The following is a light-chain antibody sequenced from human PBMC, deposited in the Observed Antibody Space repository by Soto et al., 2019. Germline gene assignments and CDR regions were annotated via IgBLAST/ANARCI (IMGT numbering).Light chain of an antibody. CDR1: QSVLFSSNTKNY. V-gene: IGKV4-1*01. CDR3: QQSYRTPYT. Sequence: DIVMTQSPDSLAVSRGERATISCKSSQSVLFSSNTKNYLAWYQQKPGQPPRLLISWTSTRETGVPDRFSGSGSGTDFTISSSGLPAEALGVSFCQQSYRTPYTLCHGTKLAI. J-gene: IGKJ2*01. CDR2: WTS.